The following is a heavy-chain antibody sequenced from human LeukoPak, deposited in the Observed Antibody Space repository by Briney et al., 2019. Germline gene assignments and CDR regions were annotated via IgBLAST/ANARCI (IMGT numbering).Heavy chain of an antibody. V-gene: IGHV4-39*07. CDR2: IYHSGST. D-gene: IGHD3-3*02. Sequence: SETLSLTCTVSGGSISSSSYYWGWIRQPPGKGLEWIGSIYHSGSTYYNPSLKSRVTISVDTSKNQFSLKLSSVTAADTAVYYCARGHFWSGYSKYFDYWGQGTLVTVSS. CDR1: GGSISSSSYY. CDR3: ARGHFWSGYSKYFDY. J-gene: IGHJ4*02.